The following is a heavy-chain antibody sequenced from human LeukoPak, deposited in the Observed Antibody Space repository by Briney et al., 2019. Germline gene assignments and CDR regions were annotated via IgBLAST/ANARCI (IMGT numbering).Heavy chain of an antibody. CDR3: AREGKMAAKVYYYYGMDV. Sequence: SVKVSCKASGGTFSSYAISWVRPAPGQGLEWMGRIIPILGIANYAQKFQGRVTITADKSTSTAYMELSSLRSEDTAVYYCAREGKMAAKVYYYYGMDVWGQGTTVTVSS. D-gene: IGHD5-24*01. CDR2: IIPILGIA. CDR1: GGTFSSYA. V-gene: IGHV1-69*04. J-gene: IGHJ6*02.